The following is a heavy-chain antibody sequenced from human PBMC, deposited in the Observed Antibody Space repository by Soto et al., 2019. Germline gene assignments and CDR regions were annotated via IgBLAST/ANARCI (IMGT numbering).Heavy chain of an antibody. J-gene: IGHJ5*01. Sequence: SETLSLTCIVSGGSIGRHYCNWIRQPPRKSLEWIGYIYYSGSTNYSPSLKSRVTMSVDTSKNQFSLSLNSVTTADTAVYYCARGGLYSSQTANFDSWGQGILVTVSS. CDR2: IYYSGST. CDR3: ARGGLYSSQTANFDS. V-gene: IGHV4-59*11. D-gene: IGHD6-19*01. CDR1: GGSIGRHY.